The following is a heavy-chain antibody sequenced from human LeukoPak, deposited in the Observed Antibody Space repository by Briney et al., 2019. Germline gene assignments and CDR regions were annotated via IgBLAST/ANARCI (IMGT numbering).Heavy chain of an antibody. D-gene: IGHD1-26*01. CDR2: IYPAGSDT. Sequence: GESLKISCKASGYRFTAYWIGWVRQMPGKGREWMGVIYPAGSDTTYSPSFQGQVTISADKSNNIAYLEWDSLKASDSATYYCARRTGSGTYYSLFFDYWGQGALVTVSS. J-gene: IGHJ4*02. CDR3: ARRTGSGTYYSLFFDY. V-gene: IGHV5-51*01. CDR1: GYRFTAYW.